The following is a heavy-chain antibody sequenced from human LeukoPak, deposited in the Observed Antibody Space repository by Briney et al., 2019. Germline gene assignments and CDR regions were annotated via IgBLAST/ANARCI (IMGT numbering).Heavy chain of an antibody. J-gene: IGHJ6*02. V-gene: IGHV3-7*04. CDR3: ARYCSGGSCPNQYYYYYGMDV. Sequence: GGSLTLSCAASGFTFSSYWMSWVRQAPGKGLEWVANIKQDGSEKYYVDSVKGRFTISRDNAKNSLYLQMNSLRAEDTAVYYCARYCSGGSCPNQYYYYYGMDVWGQGTTVTVSS. CDR1: GFTFSSYW. CDR2: IKQDGSEK. D-gene: IGHD2-15*01.